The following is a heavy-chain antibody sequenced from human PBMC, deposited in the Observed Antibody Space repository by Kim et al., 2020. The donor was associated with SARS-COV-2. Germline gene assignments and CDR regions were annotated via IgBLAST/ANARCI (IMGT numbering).Heavy chain of an antibody. V-gene: IGHV3-11*04. Sequence: RFTISRDNAKNSLYLQMNSLRAEDTAVYYCARVSYDGSGSNVYYYYGMDVWGQGTTVTVSS. CDR3: ARVSYDGSGSNVYYYYGMDV. J-gene: IGHJ6*02. D-gene: IGHD3-10*01.